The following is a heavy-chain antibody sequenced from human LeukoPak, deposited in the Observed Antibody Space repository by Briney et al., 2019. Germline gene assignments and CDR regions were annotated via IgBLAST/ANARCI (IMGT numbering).Heavy chain of an antibody. CDR3: AKAESRYCTNGVCPRNYFDY. J-gene: IGHJ4*02. CDR1: GFTFSSYG. V-gene: IGHV3-30*02. Sequence: PGGSLRLSCAASGFTFSSYGMHWVRQAPGKGLEWVAFIWYDGSNKYYADSVKGRFTISRDNSKNTLYLQMNSLRAEDTAVYYCAKAESRYCTNGVCPRNYFDYWGQGTLVTVSS. D-gene: IGHD2-8*01. CDR2: IWYDGSNK.